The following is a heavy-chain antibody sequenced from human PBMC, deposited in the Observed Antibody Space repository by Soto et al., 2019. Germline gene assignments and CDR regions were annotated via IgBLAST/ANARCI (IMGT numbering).Heavy chain of an antibody. V-gene: IGHV1-18*01. CDR1: GYAFTTYG. CDR2: ISAHNGNT. Sequence: QVHLVQSGAEVKKPGASGKFSCKGSGYAFTTYGITWVRQAPGQGLEWMGWISAHNGNTNYAQKLQGRVTVTRDTSTSTAYMELRSLRSDDTAVYYCARGRYGDYWGQGALVTVSS. J-gene: IGHJ4*02. D-gene: IGHD1-1*01. CDR3: ARGRYGDY.